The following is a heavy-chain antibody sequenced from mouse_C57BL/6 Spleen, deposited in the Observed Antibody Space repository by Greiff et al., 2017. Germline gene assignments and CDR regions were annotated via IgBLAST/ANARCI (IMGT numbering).Heavy chain of an antibody. J-gene: IGHJ4*01. CDR3: TTSGLYAMDY. CDR2: IDPENGDT. D-gene: IGHD1-3*01. Sequence: VQLQQSGAELVRPGASVKLSCTASGFNIKDDYMHWVKQRPEQGLEWIGWIDPENGDTEYASKFQGKAPLTADTSANTAYLQLSSLTSRNTAVYYCTTSGLYAMDYWGQGTSVTVSS. CDR1: GFNIKDDY. V-gene: IGHV14-4*01.